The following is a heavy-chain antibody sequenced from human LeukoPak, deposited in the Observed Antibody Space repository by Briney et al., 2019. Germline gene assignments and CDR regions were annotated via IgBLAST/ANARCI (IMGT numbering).Heavy chain of an antibody. J-gene: IGHJ3*02. Sequence: GGSLRLSCAASGFTVSSNYMSWVRQAPGKGLEWVSVIYSGGSTYYADSVKGRFTISRDNSKNTLYLQMNSLRAEDTAVYYCARYVGATWSDAFDIWGQGTMVTVSS. CDR2: IYSGGST. D-gene: IGHD1-26*01. CDR1: GFTVSSNY. CDR3: ARYVGATWSDAFDI. V-gene: IGHV3-53*01.